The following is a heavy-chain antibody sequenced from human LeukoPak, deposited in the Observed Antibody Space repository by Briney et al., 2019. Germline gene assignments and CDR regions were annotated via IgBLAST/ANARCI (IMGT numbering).Heavy chain of an antibody. CDR2: IYPGDSDT. D-gene: IGHD3-22*01. CDR1: GYSFTGYW. CDR3: ARSSSGYSARARYYYYYMDV. Sequence: GESLKISCKGSGYSFTGYWIGWVRQMPGKGLEWMGIIYPGDSDTRYSPSFQGQVTISADKSISTAYLQWSSLKASDTAMYYCARSSSGYSARARYYYYYMDVWGKGTTVTVSS. V-gene: IGHV5-51*01. J-gene: IGHJ6*03.